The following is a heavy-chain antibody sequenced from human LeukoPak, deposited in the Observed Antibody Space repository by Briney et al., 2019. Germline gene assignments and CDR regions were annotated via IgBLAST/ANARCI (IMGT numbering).Heavy chain of an antibody. J-gene: IGHJ6*03. CDR1: GGSISSYY. V-gene: IGHV4-59*01. Sequence: SETLSLTCTVSGGSISSYYWSWIRQPPGKGLEWIGYIYYSGSTNYNPSLKSRVTISVDTPKNQFSLKVSSVTAADTAVYYCARALWYSSSRVIYNHSYIDVWGKGTTVTVS. D-gene: IGHD6-19*01. CDR3: ARALWYSSSRVIYNHSYIDV. CDR2: IYYSGST.